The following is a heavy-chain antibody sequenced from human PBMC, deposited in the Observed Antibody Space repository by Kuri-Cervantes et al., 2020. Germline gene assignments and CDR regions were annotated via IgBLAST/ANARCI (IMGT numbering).Heavy chain of an antibody. J-gene: IGHJ6*02. CDR2: IKQDGSEK. D-gene: IGHD3-22*01. CDR1: GFTFSSYW. V-gene: IGHV3-7*01. CDR3: AKDWYYYDSSGYYWGLYYYYYGMDV. Sequence: GESLKISCAASGFTFSSYWMSWVRQAPGKGLEWVANIKQDGSEKYYVDSVKGRFAISRDNAKNSLYLQMNSLRAEDTAVYYCAKDWYYYDSSGYYWGLYYYYYGMDVWGQGTTVTVSS.